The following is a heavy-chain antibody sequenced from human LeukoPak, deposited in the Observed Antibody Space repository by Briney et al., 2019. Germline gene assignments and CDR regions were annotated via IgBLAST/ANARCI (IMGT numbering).Heavy chain of an antibody. CDR3: AQRPTARQYGDYFDY. CDR2: IYWNDDE. V-gene: IGHV2-5*01. D-gene: IGHD4-17*01. CDR1: GFSLTTTGVG. J-gene: IGHJ4*02. Sequence: ESGPTLVNPTQTLTLTCTFSGFSLTTTGVGVGWIRQPPGKALEWLALIYWNDDERYSPSLKSRLTITKDTSKNQVVLRMTNMDPVDTATYYCAQRPTARQYGDYFDYWGQGTLVTVSA.